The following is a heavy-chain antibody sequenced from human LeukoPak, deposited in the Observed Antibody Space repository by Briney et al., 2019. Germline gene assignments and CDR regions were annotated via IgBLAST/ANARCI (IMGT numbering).Heavy chain of an antibody. D-gene: IGHD3-10*01. Sequence: PGGSLRLSCAASGFTFSSYSMNWVRQAPGKGLEWVSYISSSGGTIYYADSVKGRFTISRDNAKNSLYLQMNSLRAEDTAVYYCARDSSHYDFDVWGQGTMVTVSS. CDR2: ISSSGGTI. CDR3: ARDSSHYDFDV. CDR1: GFTFSSYS. V-gene: IGHV3-48*04. J-gene: IGHJ3*01.